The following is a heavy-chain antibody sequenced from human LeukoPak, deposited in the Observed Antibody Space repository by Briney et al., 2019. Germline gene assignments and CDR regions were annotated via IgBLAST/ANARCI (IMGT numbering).Heavy chain of an antibody. D-gene: IGHD1-26*01. Sequence: TPGGSLTLSCAASGFTFSSYSMNWARQAPGKGLEWVACISYSSSYIYYADSVKGRFTISRDNAKNSLYLQMNSLRAEDTAVYYCARGGATKDDAFDIWGQGTMVTVSS. J-gene: IGHJ3*02. CDR2: ISYSSSYI. CDR3: ARGGATKDDAFDI. CDR1: GFTFSSYS. V-gene: IGHV3-21*01.